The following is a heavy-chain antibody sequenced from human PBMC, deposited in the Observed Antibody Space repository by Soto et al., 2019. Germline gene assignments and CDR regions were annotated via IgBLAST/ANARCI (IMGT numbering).Heavy chain of an antibody. Sequence: GGSVKVSCKASGYTFTSYDINWVRQATGQGLEWMGWMNPNSGNTGYAQKFQGRVTMTRNTSISTAYMELSSLRSEDTAVYYCARGLRYFDWLSQIYYYYGMDVWGQGTTVTVSS. V-gene: IGHV1-8*01. CDR2: MNPNSGNT. J-gene: IGHJ6*02. CDR1: GYTFTSYD. D-gene: IGHD3-9*01. CDR3: ARGLRYFDWLSQIYYYYGMDV.